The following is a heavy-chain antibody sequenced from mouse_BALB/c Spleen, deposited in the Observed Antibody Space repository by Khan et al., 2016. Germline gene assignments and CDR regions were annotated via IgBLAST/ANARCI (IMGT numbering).Heavy chain of an antibody. CDR1: GYTFTDYW. J-gene: IGHJ3*01. Sequence: QVQLKQSGAELAKPGASVKMSCKASGYTFTDYWMHWVKQRPGQGLEWIGYINPSTGYTEYNQTFKDKATLTADKSSSTAYMQLSSLTSEDSAVYYCARWSYYYGSSYGWFAYWGQGTLVTVSA. D-gene: IGHD1-1*01. V-gene: IGHV1-7*01. CDR3: ARWSYYYGSSYGWFAY. CDR2: INPSTGYT.